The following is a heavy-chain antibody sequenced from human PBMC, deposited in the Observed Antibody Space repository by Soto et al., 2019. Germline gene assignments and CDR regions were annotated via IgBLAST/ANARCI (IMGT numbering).Heavy chain of an antibody. J-gene: IGHJ6*03. CDR3: ARADYYYYMDV. CDR1: GFTVSSNY. CDR2: IYSVGST. Sequence: EVQLVESGGGLVQPGGSLRLSCAASGFTVSSNYMSWVRQAPGKGLEWVSVIYSVGSTYYADSVKGRFTISRDNSKNTLYLQMNSLRAEDTAVYYCARADYYYYMDVWGKGTTVTVSS. V-gene: IGHV3-66*01.